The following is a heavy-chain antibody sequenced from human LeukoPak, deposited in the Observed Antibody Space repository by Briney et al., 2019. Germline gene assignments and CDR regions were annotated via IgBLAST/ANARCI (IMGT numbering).Heavy chain of an antibody. CDR3: ARDNYYDSSGYYLDY. CDR2: IYYSGST. CDR1: GGSISSYY. D-gene: IGHD3-22*01. J-gene: IGHJ4*02. Sequence: SETLSLTCTVSGGSISSYYWSWIRQPPGKGLEWIGYIYYSGSTNYNPSLKSRVTISVDTSKNRFSLKLSSVTAADTAVYYCARDNYYDSSGYYLDYWGQGTLVTVSS. V-gene: IGHV4-59*01.